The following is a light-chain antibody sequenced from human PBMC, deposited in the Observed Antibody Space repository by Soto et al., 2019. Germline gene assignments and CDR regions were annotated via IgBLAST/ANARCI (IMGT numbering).Light chain of an antibody. CDR1: QSISTY. CDR3: QHTYNTPWT. V-gene: IGKV1-39*01. Sequence: DIQMTQSPSSLSASVGDRVTITCRASQSISTYLNWYQHTPGKAPKLLIYTASSLQSGVPSRFSGSGSGTDFTLTISSLQPEDFATYYCQHTYNTPWTFGQGTKVEFK. CDR2: TAS. J-gene: IGKJ1*01.